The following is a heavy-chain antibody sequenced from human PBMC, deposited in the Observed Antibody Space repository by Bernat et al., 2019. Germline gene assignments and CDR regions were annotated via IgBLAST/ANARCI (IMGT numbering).Heavy chain of an antibody. D-gene: IGHD2-15*01. Sequence: QVQLVESGGGVVQPGRSLRLSCAASGFTFSSYGMHWVRQAPGKGLEWVAVISYDGSNKDYADAVKGRFTISRDNSKNTLYLQMNSLRAEDTAVYYCAKDLVVGWNYYYGMDVWGQGTTVTVSS. CDR1: GFTFSSYG. CDR2: ISYDGSNK. J-gene: IGHJ6*02. CDR3: AKDLVVGWNYYYGMDV. V-gene: IGHV3-30*18.